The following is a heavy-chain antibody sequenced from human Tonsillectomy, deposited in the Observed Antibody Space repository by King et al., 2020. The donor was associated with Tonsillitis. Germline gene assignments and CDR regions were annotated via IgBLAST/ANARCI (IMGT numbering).Heavy chain of an antibody. CDR3: ARTFYASGSFPGCFDY. CDR2: VSYSGST. V-gene: IGHV4-59*01. CDR1: GDSISDYY. Sequence: QLQESGPGLAKPSETLSLTCTVSGDSISDYYWSWIRQPPGKGLEWIGYVSYSGSTNYNPSLKGRVTISVDTSKSQFSLRLSSVTAADTAVYYCARTFYASGSFPGCFDYWGQGTLVTVSS. J-gene: IGHJ4*02. D-gene: IGHD3-10*01.